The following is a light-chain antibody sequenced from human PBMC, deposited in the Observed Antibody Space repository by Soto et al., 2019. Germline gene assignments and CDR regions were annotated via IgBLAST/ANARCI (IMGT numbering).Light chain of an antibody. J-gene: IGKJ2*01. CDR3: QRRSNWYT. CDR1: QSVSSY. V-gene: IGKV3-11*01. Sequence: EIVLTQSPATLSLSPGERATLSCRASQSVSSYLDWYQQKPGQAPRLLIYDASNRATGIPARFSGSWSGTDFTLTISSLEPEDFAVYYCQRRSNWYTFGQGTKLEIK. CDR2: DAS.